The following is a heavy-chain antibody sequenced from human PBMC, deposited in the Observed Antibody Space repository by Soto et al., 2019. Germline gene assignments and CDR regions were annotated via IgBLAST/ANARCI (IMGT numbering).Heavy chain of an antibody. D-gene: IGHD3-10*01. Sequence: EVRLLESGGGLVQPGGSLRLSCAASGFTFSVYAMSWVRQAPGKGLEWVSGISGSGDSTHYADSVKGRFTVSRDNSKSMLYLQTNSPRAEDTAIYYCAKALYGGFTYWGQGTRVTVSS. CDR3: AKALYGGFTY. V-gene: IGHV3-23*01. J-gene: IGHJ4*02. CDR2: ISGSGDST. CDR1: GFTFSVYA.